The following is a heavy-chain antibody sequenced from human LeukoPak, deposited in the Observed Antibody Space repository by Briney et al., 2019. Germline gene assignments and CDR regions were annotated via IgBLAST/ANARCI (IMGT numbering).Heavy chain of an antibody. CDR2: IRSKAYGGTT. Sequence: GGSLRLSCAASGFTFGDYAMSWVRQAPGKGLEWVGFIRSKAYGGTTEYAASVKGRFTISRDDSKSIAYLQMNSLKTEDTAVYYCTRGGRWFGELDEDYWGQGTLVTVSS. CDR1: GFTFGDYA. CDR3: TRGGRWFGELDEDY. D-gene: IGHD3-10*01. J-gene: IGHJ4*02. V-gene: IGHV3-49*04.